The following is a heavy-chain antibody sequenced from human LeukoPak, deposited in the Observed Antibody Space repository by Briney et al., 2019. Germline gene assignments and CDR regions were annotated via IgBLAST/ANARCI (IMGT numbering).Heavy chain of an antibody. Sequence: SQTLSLTCTVSGVSISSGGYDWSWLRQHPGKGREWIGYNYYSGSTYYNPSIKSRVTITVDTSKNQFSLKLSSVTAADTAVYYCARGSYCSSTSCYAGAPYYYYGMDVWGKGTTVTVSS. CDR2: NYYSGST. D-gene: IGHD2-2*01. CDR1: GVSISSGGYD. J-gene: IGHJ6*04. CDR3: ARGSYCSSTSCYAGAPYYYYGMDV. V-gene: IGHV4-31*03.